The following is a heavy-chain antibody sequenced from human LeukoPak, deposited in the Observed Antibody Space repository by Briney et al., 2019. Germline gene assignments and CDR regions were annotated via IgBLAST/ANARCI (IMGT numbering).Heavy chain of an antibody. V-gene: IGHV1-8*01. CDR3: ARFGYSYGYIIDY. CDR1: GYTFTSYD. D-gene: IGHD5-18*01. CDR2: MNPNSGNT. Sequence: ASVKVSCKASGYTFTSYDINWVRQATGQGLEWMGWMNPNSGNTGYAQKFQGRVTMTRNTSISTAYMELSSLRSEDTAVYYCARFGYSYGYIIDYWGQRTLVTVSS. J-gene: IGHJ4*02.